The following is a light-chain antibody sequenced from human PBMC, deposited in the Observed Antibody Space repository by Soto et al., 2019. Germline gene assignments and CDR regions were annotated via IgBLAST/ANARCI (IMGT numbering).Light chain of an antibody. J-gene: IGKJ5*01. CDR3: QHRQSHPFT. CDR1: QGVGSL. CDR2: TAS. Sequence: DIQLTQSPSFLSASVGDRVTITCRASQGVGSLLAWYQQKPGNAPKLLIYTASTMQSGVPSRFSGSGSGTAFTLTIRRLQPEDVATYHYQHRQSHPFTFGQGTRLEIK. V-gene: IGKV1-9*01.